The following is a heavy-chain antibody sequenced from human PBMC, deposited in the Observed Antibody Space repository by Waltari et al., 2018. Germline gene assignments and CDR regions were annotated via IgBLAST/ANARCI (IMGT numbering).Heavy chain of an antibody. V-gene: IGHV3-23*03. D-gene: IGHD3-10*01. CDR2: IYSGGST. J-gene: IGHJ4*02. Sequence: RQAPGKGLEWVSVIYSGGSTYYADSVKGRFTISRDNSKNTLYLQMNSLRAEDTAVYYCAKDSREVRGVLVYWGQGTLVTVSS. CDR3: AKDSREVRGVLVY.